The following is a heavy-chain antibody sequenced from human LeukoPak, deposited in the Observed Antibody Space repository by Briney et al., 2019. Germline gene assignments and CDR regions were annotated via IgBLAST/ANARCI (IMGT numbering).Heavy chain of an antibody. V-gene: IGHV4-59*01. Sequence: ASETLSLTCTVSGGSISSYYWSWIRQPPGKGLEWIGYIYYSGSTNYNPSLKSRVTISVDTSKNQFSLKLSSVTAADTAVYYCARHYDFWSGYYTPNWFDPWGQGTLVTVSS. CDR2: IYYSGST. CDR1: GGSISSYY. D-gene: IGHD3-3*01. J-gene: IGHJ5*02. CDR3: ARHYDFWSGYYTPNWFDP.